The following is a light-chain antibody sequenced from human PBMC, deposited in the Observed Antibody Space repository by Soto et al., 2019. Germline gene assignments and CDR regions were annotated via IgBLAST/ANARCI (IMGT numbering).Light chain of an antibody. V-gene: IGLV1-40*01. Sequence: QSALTQPPSVSGAPGQRVTISCTGSSSNIGAGYDVHWYQQLPGTAPKLLIYGNSNRPSGVPDRFSGSKSGTSASLAITGLQAEDEADNYCQSYDSSLSAFYVFGTGTKVTVL. CDR1: SSNIGAGYD. J-gene: IGLJ1*01. CDR2: GNS. CDR3: QSYDSSLSAFYV.